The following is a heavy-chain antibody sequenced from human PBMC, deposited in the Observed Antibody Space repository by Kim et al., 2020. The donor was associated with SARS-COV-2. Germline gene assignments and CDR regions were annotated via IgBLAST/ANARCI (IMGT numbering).Heavy chain of an antibody. CDR3: ARGHPWVFGGLIGDKGWYLDL. CDR1: GFTFSDYH. J-gene: IGHJ2*01. V-gene: IGHV3-11*01. Sequence: GGSLRLSCAASGFTFSDYHMTWIRQAPGKGLDWVSYISNGGSFIFYADSLKGRFTISRDNAKNSLFLQMNSLRGEDTAVYYCARGHPWVFGGLIGDKGWYLDLWGRGTPVAVSS. CDR2: ISNGGSFI. D-gene: IGHD3-16*02.